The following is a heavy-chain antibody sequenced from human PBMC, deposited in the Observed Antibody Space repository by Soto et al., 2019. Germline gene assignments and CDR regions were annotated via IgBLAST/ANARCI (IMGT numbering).Heavy chain of an antibody. Sequence: SETLSLTCTVSGGSISSYYWSWIRQPPGKGLEWIGYIYYSGSTNYNPSLKSRVTISVDTSKNQFSLKLSSVTAADTAVYYCARGYQTVTTPFDYWGQGTLVTVSS. CDR2: IYYSGST. CDR1: GGSISSYY. D-gene: IGHD4-17*01. CDR3: ARGYQTVTTPFDY. V-gene: IGHV4-59*01. J-gene: IGHJ4*02.